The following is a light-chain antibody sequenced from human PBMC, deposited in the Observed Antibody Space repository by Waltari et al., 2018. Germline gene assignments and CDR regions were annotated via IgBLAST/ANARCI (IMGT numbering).Light chain of an antibody. J-gene: IGKJ5*01. V-gene: IGKV1-9*01. CDR3: QQFKTYPLT. CDR1: QDISSY. CDR2: AAF. Sequence: IQLTQSPSSLSASVGDTVTITCRASQDISSYLAWYQQKPEKAPKILISAAFTLQSGVPPRFSGSGSGADFTLTISSLQPEDFATYDCQQFKTYPLTFGQGTRLEIK.